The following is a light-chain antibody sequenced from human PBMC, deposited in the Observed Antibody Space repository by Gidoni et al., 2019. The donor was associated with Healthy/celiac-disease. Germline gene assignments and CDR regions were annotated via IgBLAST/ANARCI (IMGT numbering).Light chain of an antibody. CDR1: QSISSW. CDR2: KAS. Sequence: DIQMTQSPSTLSASVGDRVTITCRASQSISSWLAWYQQKPGKAPKLLIYKASSLESGVPSRFSGSGSGTEFTLTISSLQPDDFATYYCQQYNSYWYTFXQXTKLXIK. CDR3: QQYNSYWYT. J-gene: IGKJ2*01. V-gene: IGKV1-5*03.